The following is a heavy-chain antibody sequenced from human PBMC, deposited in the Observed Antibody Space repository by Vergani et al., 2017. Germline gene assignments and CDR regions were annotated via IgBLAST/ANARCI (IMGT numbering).Heavy chain of an antibody. CDR3: ATTRLAVAVLSNQRGDYFDY. D-gene: IGHD6-19*01. J-gene: IGHJ4*02. Sequence: EVQLLESGGGLVQPGGSLRLSCAASGFTFSSYAMSWVRQAPGKGLEWVSAISGSGGSTYYADSVKGRFTISRDNSKNTLYLQMNSLRAEDTAVYYCATTRLAVAVLSNQRGDYFDYWGQGTLVTVSS. V-gene: IGHV3-23*01. CDR1: GFTFSSYA. CDR2: ISGSGGST.